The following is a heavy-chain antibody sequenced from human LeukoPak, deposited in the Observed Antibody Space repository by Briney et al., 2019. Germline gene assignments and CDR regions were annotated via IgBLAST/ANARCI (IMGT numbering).Heavy chain of an antibody. CDR3: ARAANMDV. J-gene: IGHJ6*02. CDR1: GGXISGYY. V-gene: IGHV4-59*01. Sequence: PSETLSLTCTVSGGXISGYYWSWIRQPPGKGLEWIGSVYDSGSTNYNPSLKSRVDISRDTPKNQVSLKMSSVSAADTAVYYCARAANMDVWGQGTTVTVSS. CDR2: VYDSGST.